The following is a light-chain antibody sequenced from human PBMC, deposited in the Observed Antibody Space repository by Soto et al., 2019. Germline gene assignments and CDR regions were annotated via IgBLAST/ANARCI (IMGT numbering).Light chain of an antibody. CDR3: QQYKNWPPLT. J-gene: IGKJ4*01. CDR2: GAF. V-gene: IGKV3-15*01. Sequence: EIVMTQSPATLSVSPGETATLSCRASQSVTYNLAWYQQKPGQGPRLLIYGAFTRATGIPARFRGSVSGTEFTLTISSLQSEDFAVYYCQQYKNWPPLTFGGGTKVEIK. CDR1: QSVTYN.